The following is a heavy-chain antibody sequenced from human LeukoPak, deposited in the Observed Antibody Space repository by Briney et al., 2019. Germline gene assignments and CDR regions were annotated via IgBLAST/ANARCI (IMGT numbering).Heavy chain of an antibody. V-gene: IGHV3-7*01. CDR2: IKQDGSEK. CDR3: ARVESGFYCSSTTCYEGYYYYYMDV. D-gene: IGHD2-2*01. Sequence: GGSLLLSCAASGFTLSSYWMSWVRQAPGKGLEWVANIKQDGSEKYYVDSVKGRFTISRDNAKNSLYLQVTSLRAEDTAIYYCARVESGFYCSSTTCYEGYYYYYMDVWGKGTTVTVSS. J-gene: IGHJ6*03. CDR1: GFTLSSYW.